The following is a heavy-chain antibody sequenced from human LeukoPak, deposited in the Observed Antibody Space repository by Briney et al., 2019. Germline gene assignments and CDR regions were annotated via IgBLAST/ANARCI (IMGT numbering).Heavy chain of an antibody. Sequence: ASVKVSCKASGYTFTGYYMHWVRQAPGQGLEWMGWINPNSGGTNCAQKFQGRVTMTRDTSISTAYMELSRLRSDDTAVYYCARDEAMVRGADYWGQGTLVTVSS. CDR1: GYTFTGYY. CDR2: INPNSGGT. CDR3: ARDEAMVRGADY. V-gene: IGHV1-2*02. D-gene: IGHD3-10*01. J-gene: IGHJ4*02.